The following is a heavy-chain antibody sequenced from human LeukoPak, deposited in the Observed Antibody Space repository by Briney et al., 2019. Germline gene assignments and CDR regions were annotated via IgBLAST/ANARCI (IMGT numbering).Heavy chain of an antibody. CDR1: GGSISSYY. Sequence: PSETLSLTCTVSGGSISSYYWSWIRQPPGKGLEWIGYIYYSGSTNYNPSLKSRVTISVDTSKNQFSLKLSSVTAADTAVYYCATSSRRGYFDWLSYYGMDVWGQGITVTVSS. CDR3: ATSSRRGYFDWLSYYGMDV. CDR2: IYYSGST. V-gene: IGHV4-59*08. D-gene: IGHD3-9*01. J-gene: IGHJ6*02.